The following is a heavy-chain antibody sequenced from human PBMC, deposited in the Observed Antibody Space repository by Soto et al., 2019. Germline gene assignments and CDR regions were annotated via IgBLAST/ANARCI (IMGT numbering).Heavy chain of an antibody. CDR2: IYYSGST. J-gene: IGHJ4*02. D-gene: IGHD3-22*01. Sequence: SETLSLTCTVSGGSISSSSYYWGWLRQPPGKGLDGIGCIYYSGSTNYNPSLKSRVTISVDTSQNQFSLMLTSVTAADTAVYYCARPRSSGYAGEFDYWGQGTLVTVSS. V-gene: IGHV4-39*07. CDR1: GGSISSSSYY. CDR3: ARPRSSGYAGEFDY.